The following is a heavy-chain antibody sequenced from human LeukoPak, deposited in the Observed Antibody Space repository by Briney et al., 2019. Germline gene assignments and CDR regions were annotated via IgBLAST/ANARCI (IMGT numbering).Heavy chain of an antibody. CDR2: TYYRSKWYN. CDR1: GDSVSSNSAA. Sequence: SQTLSLTCAISGDSVSSNSAAWNWIRQSPSRGLEWLGRTYYRSKWYNDYAVSVKSRITINPDTSKNQFSLKLSSVTAADTAVYYCASDQYSSSSYWGQGTLVTVSS. D-gene: IGHD6-6*01. CDR3: ASDQYSSSSY. J-gene: IGHJ4*02. V-gene: IGHV6-1*01.